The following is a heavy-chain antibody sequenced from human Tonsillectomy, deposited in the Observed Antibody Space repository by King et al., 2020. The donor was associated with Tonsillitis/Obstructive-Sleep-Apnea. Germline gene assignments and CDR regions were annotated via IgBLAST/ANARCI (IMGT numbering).Heavy chain of an antibody. D-gene: IGHD1-26*01. CDR1: GGSISSYY. CDR2: IYYSGST. V-gene: IGHV4-59*01. Sequence: QLQESGPGLVKPSETLSLTCTVSGGSISSYYWSWIRQPPGKGLEWIGYIYYSGSTNYNPSLKSRVTISVDTSKNQFSLKLSSVTAADPAVYYCARGDILGGDNWFDPWGQGTLVTVSS. CDR3: ARGDILGGDNWFDP. J-gene: IGHJ5*02.